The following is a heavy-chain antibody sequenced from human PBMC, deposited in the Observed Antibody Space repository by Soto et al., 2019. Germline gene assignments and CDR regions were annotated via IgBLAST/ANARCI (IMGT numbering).Heavy chain of an antibody. CDR2: IYYSGST. J-gene: IGHJ6*02. V-gene: IGHV4-59*01. Sequence: LSLTCTVSGGSISSYYWSWIRQPPGKGLEWIGYIYYSGSTNYNPSLKSRVTISVDTSKNQFSLKLSSVTAADTAVYYCARVSGYYDFWSGYYHYYGMDVWGQGXTVTVYS. CDR1: GGSISSYY. D-gene: IGHD3-3*01. CDR3: ARVSGYYDFWSGYYHYYGMDV.